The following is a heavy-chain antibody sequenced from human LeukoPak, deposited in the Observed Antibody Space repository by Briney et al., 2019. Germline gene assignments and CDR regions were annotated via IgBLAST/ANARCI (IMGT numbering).Heavy chain of an antibody. Sequence: PGGSLRLSCAASGFTFSSYAMHWVRQAPGKGLEWVAVISYDGSNKYYADSVKGRFTISRDNSKNTLYLQMNSLRAEDTAVYYCARAGTTARMFDYWGQGTLVTVSS. CDR3: ARAGTTARMFDY. V-gene: IGHV3-30-3*01. J-gene: IGHJ4*02. CDR1: GFTFSSYA. D-gene: IGHD4-4*01. CDR2: ISYDGSNK.